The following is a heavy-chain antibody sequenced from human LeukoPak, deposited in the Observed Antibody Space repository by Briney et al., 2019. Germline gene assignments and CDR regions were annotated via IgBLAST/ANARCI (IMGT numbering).Heavy chain of an antibody. CDR3: ARDKGGYGAALYYYYYMDV. J-gene: IGHJ6*03. Sequence: SETLSLTCTVSGGSISSHYWSWIRQPPGKGLEWIGYIYYSGSTNYNPSLKGRVTISVDTSKNQFSLKLSSVTAADTAVYYCARDKGGYGAALYYYYYMDVWGKGTTVTVSS. CDR2: IYYSGST. CDR1: GGSISSHY. D-gene: IGHD4/OR15-4a*01. V-gene: IGHV4-59*11.